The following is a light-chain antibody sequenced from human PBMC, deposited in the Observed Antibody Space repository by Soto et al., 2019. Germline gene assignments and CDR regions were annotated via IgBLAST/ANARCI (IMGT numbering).Light chain of an antibody. CDR3: RSYARPTFYA. Sequence: QSVLTQPASGSGSPGQSITISCTGISSGVGSYNHVSWYQQHPGKAPKLMIYEVNERPSGVSNRFSGSKSGNTASLTISGLQAEDEADYYCRSYARPTFYAFATGTKLTVL. CDR2: EVN. V-gene: IGLV2-23*02. J-gene: IGLJ1*01. CDR1: SSGVGSYNH.